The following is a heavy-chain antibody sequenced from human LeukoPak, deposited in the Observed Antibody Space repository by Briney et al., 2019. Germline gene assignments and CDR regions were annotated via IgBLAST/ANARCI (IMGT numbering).Heavy chain of an antibody. CDR1: GGSISSGDYY. V-gene: IGHV4-30-4*01. J-gene: IGHJ4*02. D-gene: IGHD1-26*01. Sequence: SETLSLTCTVSGGSISSGDYYWSWIRQPPGKGLEWIGYIHYSGSTYYNPSLKSRITISVDTSKNQFSLKLSSVTAADTAVYYCARERSGSYSGFDYWGQGTLVTVSS. CDR3: ARERSGSYSGFDY. CDR2: IHYSGST.